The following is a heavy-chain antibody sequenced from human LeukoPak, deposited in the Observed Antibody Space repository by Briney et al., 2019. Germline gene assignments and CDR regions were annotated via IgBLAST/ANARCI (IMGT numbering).Heavy chain of an antibody. V-gene: IGHV1-2*02. D-gene: IGHD6-19*01. Sequence: ASVKVSCKASGYTFTGYYMHWVRQAPGQGLERMGWINPNSGGTNYAQKFQGRVTMTRDTSISTAYMELSRLRSDDTAVYYCARARYSSGWYYFDYWGQGTLVTVSS. CDR3: ARARYSSGWYYFDY. CDR1: GYTFTGYY. J-gene: IGHJ4*02. CDR2: INPNSGGT.